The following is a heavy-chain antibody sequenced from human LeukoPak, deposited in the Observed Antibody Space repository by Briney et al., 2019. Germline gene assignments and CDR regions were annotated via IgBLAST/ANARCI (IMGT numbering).Heavy chain of an antibody. J-gene: IGHJ4*02. CDR3: ARTRYNSASEFDY. CDR1: GGSISSGDHY. Sequence: SETLSLTCTVSGGSISSGDHYWSWVRQPPGKGLQWIGYIYYSGSTYYNPSLKSRVTISVDTSKNQFSLKLSSVTAADTAVYYCARTRYNSASEFDYWGQGTLVTVSS. D-gene: IGHD6-6*01. V-gene: IGHV4-31*03. CDR2: IYYSGST.